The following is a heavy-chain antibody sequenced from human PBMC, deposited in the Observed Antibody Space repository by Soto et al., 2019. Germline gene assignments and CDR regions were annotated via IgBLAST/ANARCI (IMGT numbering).Heavy chain of an antibody. CDR2: IGTAGDT. CDR3: ARGADSSGYYYYYYGMDV. CDR1: GFTFSSYD. J-gene: IGHJ6*02. Sequence: GGSLRLSCAASGFTFSSYDMHWVRQATGKGLEWVSAIGTAGDTYYPGSVKGRFTISRENAKNSLYLQMNSLRAGDTAVYYCARGADSSGYYYYYYGMDVWGQGTTVTVSS. V-gene: IGHV3-13*01. D-gene: IGHD3-22*01.